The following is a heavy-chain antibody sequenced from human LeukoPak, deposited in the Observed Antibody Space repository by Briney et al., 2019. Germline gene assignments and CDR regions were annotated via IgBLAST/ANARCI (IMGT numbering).Heavy chain of an antibody. V-gene: IGHV4-34*01. Sequence: PSETLSLTCAVYGGSFSGYYWSWIRQPPGKGLEWIGEINHSGSTNYNPSLKSRVTISVDTSKNQFSLKLSSVTAADTAVYYCARTGFFYYYYMDVWGKGTTVTISS. CDR3: ARTGFFYYYYMDV. D-gene: IGHD3-10*01. CDR1: GGSFSGYY. CDR2: INHSGST. J-gene: IGHJ6*03.